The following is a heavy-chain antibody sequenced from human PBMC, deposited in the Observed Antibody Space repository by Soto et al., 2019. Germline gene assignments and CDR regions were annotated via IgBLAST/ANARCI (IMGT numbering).Heavy chain of an antibody. Sequence: PGGSHRLSCAASGFNCGSYGVHWVRQAPGKGLEWVAVIWYDGSNKYYADSVKGRFTISRDNSKNTLYLQMNSLRAEDTAVYYCATLRITIFGVVIGAPPHYYGMDVWGQGTTVTVSS. CDR2: IWYDGSNK. CDR3: ATLRITIFGVVIGAPPHYYGMDV. V-gene: IGHV3-33*01. CDR1: GFNCGSYG. D-gene: IGHD3-3*01. J-gene: IGHJ6*02.